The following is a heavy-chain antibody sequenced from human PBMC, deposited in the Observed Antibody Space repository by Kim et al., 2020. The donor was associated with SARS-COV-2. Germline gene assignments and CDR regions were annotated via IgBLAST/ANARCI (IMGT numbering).Heavy chain of an antibody. Sequence: GGSLRLSCAASGFTFSSYAMSWVRQAPGKGLEWVSAISGSGGSTYYADSVKGRFTISRDNSKNTLYLQMNSLRAEDTAVYYCAKCPRAGLINQSPRFDYWGQGTLVTVSS. CDR2: ISGSGGST. V-gene: IGHV3-23*01. J-gene: IGHJ4*02. CDR1: GFTFSSYA. CDR3: AKCPRAGLINQSPRFDY. D-gene: IGHD2-8*01.